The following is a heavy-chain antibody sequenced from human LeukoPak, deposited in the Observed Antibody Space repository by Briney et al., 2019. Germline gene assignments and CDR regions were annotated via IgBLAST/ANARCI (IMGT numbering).Heavy chain of an antibody. CDR2: ISAQHGQT. J-gene: IGHJ3*02. CDR3: AGRITMVRGVIIRPDDAFDI. CDR1: GYSENFYG. D-gene: IGHD3-10*01. Sequence: ASVKVSCKTSGYSENFYGITWVRQVAGQGLEWMGWISAQHGQTEYAPNSQDRVTMTTDTYTNTAYMELRSLRSDDTAVYYCAGRITMVRGVIIRPDDAFDIWGQGTMVTVSS. V-gene: IGHV1-18*01.